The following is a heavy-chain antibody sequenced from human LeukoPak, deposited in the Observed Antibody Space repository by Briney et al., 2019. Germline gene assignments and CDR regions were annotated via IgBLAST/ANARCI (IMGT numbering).Heavy chain of an antibody. D-gene: IGHD6-19*01. Sequence: SETLSLTCAVSGGSISSSNWWSWVRQPPGKGLEWIGEIYHSGSTNYNPSLKSRVTISVDKSKNQFSLKLSSVTAADTAVYYCARGYSSGWPPGWYFDLWGRGTLVTVSS. CDR1: GGSISSSNW. J-gene: IGHJ2*01. CDR3: ARGYSSGWPPGWYFDL. CDR2: IYHSGST. V-gene: IGHV4-4*02.